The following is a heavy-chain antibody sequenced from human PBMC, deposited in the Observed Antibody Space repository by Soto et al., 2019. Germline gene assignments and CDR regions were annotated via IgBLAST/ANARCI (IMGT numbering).Heavy chain of an antibody. CDR2: ISYDGSNK. CDR1: GFTFSSYA. V-gene: IGHV3-30*09. J-gene: IGHJ6*03. Sequence: PGGSLRLSCAASGFTFSSYAMHWVRQAPGKGLEWVAVISYDGSNKYYADSVKGRFAISRDNSKNTLYLQMNSLRAEDTAVYYCARGRSIVVVPAAMLGGYYYYYMDVWGKGTTVTVSS. D-gene: IGHD2-2*01. CDR3: ARGRSIVVVPAAMLGGYYYYYMDV.